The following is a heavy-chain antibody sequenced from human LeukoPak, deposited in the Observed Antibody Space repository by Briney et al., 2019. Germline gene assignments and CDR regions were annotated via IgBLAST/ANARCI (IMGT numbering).Heavy chain of an antibody. CDR1: GFTFSSYI. J-gene: IGHJ5*02. V-gene: IGHV3-21*05. D-gene: IGHD3-16*01. Sequence: GGSLRLSYAASGFTFSSYIMNWVRQAPGKGLEWVSYISSSSSYIYYADSVKGRFTISRDNAKNSLYLQMNSLRAEDTAVYYCARATYNWFDPWGQGTLVTVSS. CDR2: ISSSSSYI. CDR3: ARATYNWFDP.